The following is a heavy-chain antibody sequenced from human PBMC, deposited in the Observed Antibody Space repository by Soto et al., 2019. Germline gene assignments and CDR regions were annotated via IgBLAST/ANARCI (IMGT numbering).Heavy chain of an antibody. CDR1: GFTFSSYS. J-gene: IGHJ2*01. CDR3: ESGVATIHDWYLDL. CDR2: ISSGSTHI. D-gene: IGHD5-12*01. Sequence: EVQLVESGGGLVKPGGSLRLSCAASGFTFSSYSMNWVRQAPGKGLEWVSCISSGSTHIYYADSVKGRFTISRDDAKNSLYLHMNRVRVEDTAVYYCESGVATIHDWYLDLWGGGTLVTVSS. V-gene: IGHV3-21*01.